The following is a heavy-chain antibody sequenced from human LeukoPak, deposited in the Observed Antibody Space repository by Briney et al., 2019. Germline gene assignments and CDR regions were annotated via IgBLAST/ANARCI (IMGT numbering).Heavy chain of an antibody. V-gene: IGHV1-3*01. CDR3: ARKSTVTTYNWFDP. J-gene: IGHJ5*02. CDR2: INAGNGNT. CDR1: GYTFTNYA. D-gene: IGHD4-17*01. Sequence: GASVKVSCKASGYTFTNYAMHWVRQAPGQRLEWIGWINAGNGNTKYSQKFQGRVTITRDTSASTAYMELSSLRSEDTAVYYCARKSTVTTYNWFDPWGQGTLVTVSS.